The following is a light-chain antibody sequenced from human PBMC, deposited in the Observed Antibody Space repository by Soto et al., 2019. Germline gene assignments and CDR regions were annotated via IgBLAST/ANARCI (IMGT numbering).Light chain of an antibody. CDR2: DVS. J-gene: IGLJ1*01. CDR1: SSDVGAYNY. CDR3: NSYAGSNNLAV. V-gene: IGLV2-8*01. Sequence: QSALTQPPSASGSPGQSVTISCTGTSSDVGAYNYVSWYQQHPGKAPKLIIYDVSKRPSGVPDRFSASKSGNTASLTVSGLQAEDEADYYCNSYAGSNNLAVFGTGTQLTVL.